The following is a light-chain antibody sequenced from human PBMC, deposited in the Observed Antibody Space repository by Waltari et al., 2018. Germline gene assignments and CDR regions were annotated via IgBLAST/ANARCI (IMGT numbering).Light chain of an antibody. CDR3: QHYVRLPVT. J-gene: IGKJ1*01. Sequence: GERATVSCRASQSISKYLAWYRLKPGQAPRLLIYDASKRATGIPDRFSASGSGTDFSLTISRLEPEDFAVYYCQHYVRLPVTFGQGTKVEIK. V-gene: IGKV3-20*01. CDR2: DAS. CDR1: QSISKY.